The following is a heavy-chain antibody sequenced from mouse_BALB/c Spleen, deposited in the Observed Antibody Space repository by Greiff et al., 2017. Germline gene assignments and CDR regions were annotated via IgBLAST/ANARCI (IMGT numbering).Heavy chain of an antibody. Sequence: QVTLKVSGPGILQPSQTLSLTCSFSGYSLSTSGMGVSWLRQPPGQGLEWLDHIYWDDDKRYNPSLKSRLTISKDTSRNQVFLNITNVDTADTATCNCARRAGGIYYDYDERAGYFDVWGAGTTVTVSS. CDR1: GYSLSTSGMG. J-gene: IGHJ1*01. CDR3: ARRAGGIYYDYDERAGYFDV. V-gene: IGHV8-12*01. CDR2: IYWDDDK. D-gene: IGHD2-4*01.